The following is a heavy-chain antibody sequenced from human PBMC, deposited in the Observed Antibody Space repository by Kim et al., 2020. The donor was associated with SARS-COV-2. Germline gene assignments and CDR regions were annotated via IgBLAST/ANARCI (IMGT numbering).Heavy chain of an antibody. CDR1: GFTFSSYD. CDR3: ARDTAGLYGMDV. D-gene: IGHD3-10*01. V-gene: IGHV3-13*04. Sequence: GGSLRLSCAASGFTFSSYDMHWVRQATGKGLEWVSAIGTAGDTYYPGSVKGRFTISRENAKNSLYLQMNSLRAGDTAVYYCARDTAGLYGMDVWGQGTTVTVSS. J-gene: IGHJ6*02. CDR2: IGTAGDT.